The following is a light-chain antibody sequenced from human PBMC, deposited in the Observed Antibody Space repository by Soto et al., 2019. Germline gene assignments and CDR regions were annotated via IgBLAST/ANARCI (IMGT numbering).Light chain of an antibody. CDR2: GAS. CDR1: QSVGTN. V-gene: IGKV3-15*01. J-gene: IGKJ5*01. CDR3: QHYNNWSA. Sequence: VMTQSPATLSVSPGERATLSCRASQSVGTNLAWYQQKPGQAPRLLIYGASTRATGTPARFSGSGSGTEFTLTISRLQSEDFAVYYCQHYNNWSAFGQGTRLEIK.